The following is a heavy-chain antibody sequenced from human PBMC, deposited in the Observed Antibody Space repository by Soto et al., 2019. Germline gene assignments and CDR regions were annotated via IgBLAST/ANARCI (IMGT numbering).Heavy chain of an antibody. CDR1: GGSFSGYY. CDR3: ARDKITGLFDY. J-gene: IGHJ4*02. D-gene: IGHD2-8*02. Sequence: QVQLHQWGAGLLKPSETLSLTCAVYGGSFSGYYWTWIRQPPGTGLEWIGEINDSGSTNYNPSLKSRVTISVDTSKNQFSLKLTSVTAADTAVYFCARDKITGLFDYWGQGTLVTVSS. V-gene: IGHV4-34*01. CDR2: INDSGST.